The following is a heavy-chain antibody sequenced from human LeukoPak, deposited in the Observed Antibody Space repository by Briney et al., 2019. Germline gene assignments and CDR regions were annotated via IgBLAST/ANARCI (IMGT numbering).Heavy chain of an antibody. Sequence: GASVKVSCKASGYTFTSYDINWVRQATGQGLEWMGWMNPNSANTGYAQKFQGRVTMTRNTSISTAYMELSSLRSEDTAMYYCARGLRDSSGREYFQHWGQGTRVNVSS. CDR3: ARGLRDSSGREYFQH. V-gene: IGHV1-8*01. D-gene: IGHD3-22*01. J-gene: IGHJ1*01. CDR1: GYTFTSYD. CDR2: MNPNSANT.